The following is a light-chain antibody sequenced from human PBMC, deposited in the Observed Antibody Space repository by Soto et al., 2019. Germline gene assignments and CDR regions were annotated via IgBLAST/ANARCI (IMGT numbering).Light chain of an antibody. CDR2: DVT. CDR3: SSYTRSTTLDVV. Sequence: QSVLTQLASVSGSPGQSVTISCTGTRSDVVGYSYVSWYQHHPGEAPKLIIFDVTYRPSGVSNRFSGSKSGNTASLTISGLQAEDEADYYCSSYTRSTTLDVVFGGGTKVTVL. CDR1: RSDVVGYSY. V-gene: IGLV2-14*03. J-gene: IGLJ2*01.